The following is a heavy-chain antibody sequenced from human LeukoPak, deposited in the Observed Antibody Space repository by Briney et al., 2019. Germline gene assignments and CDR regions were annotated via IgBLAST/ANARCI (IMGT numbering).Heavy chain of an antibody. Sequence: PSETLSLTCAVSGGSISSGGYSWSWIRKPPGKRLEWIGYIYYSGSTYYNPSLKSRVTISVDTSKNQSSLKLSSVTAADTAVYYCARDGLAAASPWGQGTLVTVSS. CDR1: GGSISSGGYS. J-gene: IGHJ5*02. V-gene: IGHV4-30-4*07. CDR2: IYYSGST. CDR3: ARDGLAAASP. D-gene: IGHD6-13*01.